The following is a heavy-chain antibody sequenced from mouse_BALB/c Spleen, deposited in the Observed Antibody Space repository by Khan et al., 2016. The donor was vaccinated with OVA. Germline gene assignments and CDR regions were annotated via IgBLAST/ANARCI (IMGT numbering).Heavy chain of an antibody. CDR3: ARPGNRYERVFDY. V-gene: IGHV1S136*01. D-gene: IGHD2-14*01. CDR1: GYTFTRYL. CDR2: FNPYNDGT. Sequence: MQLEESGPELVKPGASVKVSCKASGYTFTRYLMHWVKQKPGQGLEWIGYFNPYNDGTRYNEKFKGKATLTSDKSSSIAYMELNNLTSEDSAVYYCARPGNRYERVFDYWGQGTTLTVSS. J-gene: IGHJ2*01.